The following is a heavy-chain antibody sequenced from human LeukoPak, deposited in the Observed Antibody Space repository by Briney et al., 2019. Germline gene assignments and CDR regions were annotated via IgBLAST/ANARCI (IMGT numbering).Heavy chain of an antibody. V-gene: IGHV5-51*01. CDR1: GYSFTSYW. Sequence: PGESLKISCKVSGYSFTSYWIGWVRQMPGKGLEWVGIIYPGDSDPKYSPSFQGQVTISVDKSISTAYLQWSSLKASDTAVYYCARRSPSAEYFQHWGQGTLVTVSS. J-gene: IGHJ1*01. CDR2: IYPGDSDP. CDR3: ARRSPSAEYFQH.